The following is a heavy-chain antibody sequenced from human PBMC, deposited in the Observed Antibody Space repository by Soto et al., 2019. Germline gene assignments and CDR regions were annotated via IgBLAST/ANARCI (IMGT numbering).Heavy chain of an antibody. V-gene: IGHV3-74*01. Sequence: PGGSLRLSCAASGFTFSSYWMHWVRQAPGKGLVWVSRINSDGSSTSYADSVKGRFANSRDNAKNTLYLQMNSLRAEDTAVYCCARDSSSSAPDNWFDPWGQGTLVTVSS. CDR3: ARDSSSSAPDNWFDP. CDR1: GFTFSSYW. J-gene: IGHJ5*02. CDR2: INSDGSST. D-gene: IGHD6-6*01.